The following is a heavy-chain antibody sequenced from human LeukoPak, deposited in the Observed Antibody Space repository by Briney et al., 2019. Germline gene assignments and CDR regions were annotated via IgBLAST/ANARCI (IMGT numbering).Heavy chain of an antibody. D-gene: IGHD3-22*01. CDR3: ARDGYYYDSSGYCFDY. CDR1: GFTFSSYS. Sequence: PGGSLRLSCAASGFTFSSYSMNWLRQAPGKGLEWVSSISSSSSYIYYADSVKGRFTISRDNATNSLYLQMNSLRAEDTAVYYCARDGYYYDSSGYCFDYWGQGTLVTVSS. CDR2: ISSSSSYI. J-gene: IGHJ4*02. V-gene: IGHV3-21*01.